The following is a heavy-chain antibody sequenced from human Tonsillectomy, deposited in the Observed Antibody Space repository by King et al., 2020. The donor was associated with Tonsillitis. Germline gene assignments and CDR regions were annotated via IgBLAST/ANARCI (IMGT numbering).Heavy chain of an antibody. CDR1: GYTFTDYY. Sequence: QLVQSGAEVKKPGASMKVSCKASGYTFTDYYIQWVRQAPGQGFEWMGWINPNSGDTKCAQKFQDRVTMTRDTSINTAYMELSKLKSDDTAVYFCAIPGAVGVGTRGEGDVFDMWGQGTMVTVSS. V-gene: IGHV1-2*02. CDR3: AIPGAVGVGTRGEGDVFDM. J-gene: IGHJ3*02. D-gene: IGHD2-21*02. CDR2: INPNSGDT.